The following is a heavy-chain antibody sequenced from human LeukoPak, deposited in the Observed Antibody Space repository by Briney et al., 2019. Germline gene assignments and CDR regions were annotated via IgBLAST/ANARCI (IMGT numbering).Heavy chain of an antibody. J-gene: IGHJ4*02. Sequence: GESLKISCKGSGYSFTSYWIGWVRQMPGKGLEWMGIIYPGDSDSRYRPSFEGQVTISVDKSINTAYLQWSSLEASDTGMYYCARHKAGDYWAYWGQGTLVTVSS. CDR2: IYPGDSDS. CDR3: ARHKAGDYWAY. CDR1: GYSFTSYW. V-gene: IGHV5-51*01. D-gene: IGHD4-17*01.